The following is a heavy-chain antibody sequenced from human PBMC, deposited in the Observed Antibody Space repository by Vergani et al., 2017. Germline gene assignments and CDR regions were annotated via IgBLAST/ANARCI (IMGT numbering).Heavy chain of an antibody. J-gene: IGHJ2*01. CDR3: VGGGDYYYVSGSDSGTLTPAWYFDL. CDR2: ITSGNNNI. V-gene: IGHV3-21*01. CDR1: GFSFSGYS. Sequence: EVQLVESGGGLVKPGGSLRLSCAASGFSFSGYSMNWVRQAPGKGLEWISSITSGNNNIYYADSLKGRFTISRDNAKNSLFLQMNSLRAEDTAVYYCVGGGDYYYVSGSDSGTLTPAWYFDLWGRGTLVTVSS. D-gene: IGHD3-10*01.